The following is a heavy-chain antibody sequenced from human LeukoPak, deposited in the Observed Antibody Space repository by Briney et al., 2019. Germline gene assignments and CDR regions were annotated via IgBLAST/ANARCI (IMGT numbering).Heavy chain of an antibody. J-gene: IGHJ4*02. CDR1: GFTFSSYA. V-gene: IGHV3-23*01. CDR2: INGGGVNT. Sequence: GGSLRLSCAASGFTFSSYAMSWVRQAPGKGLEWVSTINGGGVNTHYADSVGGRFTISRDNSKNTMFLQMNSLRDEDTAVYYCAKDLYSNYGPADYWGQGNLVTVSS. D-gene: IGHD4-11*01. CDR3: AKDLYSNYGPADY.